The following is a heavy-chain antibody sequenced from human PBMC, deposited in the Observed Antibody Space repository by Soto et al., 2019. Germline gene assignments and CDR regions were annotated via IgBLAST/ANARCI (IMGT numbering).Heavy chain of an antibody. Sequence: QMQLVQSGPEVKKPGTSVKVSCKASGFTFTSSAMQWVRQARGQRLEWIGWIVVGSGNTNYAQKFQERVTITRDMSTSTAYMELSSLRSEDTAVYYCAADEWRGLPGAHGMDVWGQGTTVTVSS. D-gene: IGHD4-17*01. CDR3: AADEWRGLPGAHGMDV. J-gene: IGHJ6*02. CDR2: IVVGSGNT. CDR1: GFTFTSSA. V-gene: IGHV1-58*02.